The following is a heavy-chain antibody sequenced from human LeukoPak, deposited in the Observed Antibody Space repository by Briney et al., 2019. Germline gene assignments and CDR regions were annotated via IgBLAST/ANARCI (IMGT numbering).Heavy chain of an antibody. CDR2: INPNSGAT. CDR1: GYTFTAYY. CDR3: ARDGGLDY. J-gene: IGHJ4*02. V-gene: IGHV1-2*04. Sequence: ASVKVSCKASGYTFTAYYMHWLRQAPGQGLEWMGWINPNSGATNYAQKFQGWVTMTRDTSITTAYMELSRLNSDDTAVYYCARDGGLDYWGQGTLVTVSS.